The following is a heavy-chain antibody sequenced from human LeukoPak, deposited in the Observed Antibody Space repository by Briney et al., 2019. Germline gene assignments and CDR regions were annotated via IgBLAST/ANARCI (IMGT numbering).Heavy chain of an antibody. D-gene: IGHD5-18*01. V-gene: IGHV1-18*01. Sequence: ASVKVSCKAPGYTFTSYGISWVRQAPGQGLEWMGWISAYNGNTNYAQKLQGRVTMTTDTSTSTAYMELRSLRSDDTAVYYCARVPYSYGYGFYYFDYWGQGTLVTVSS. CDR2: ISAYNGNT. CDR1: GYTFTSYG. CDR3: ARVPYSYGYGFYYFDY. J-gene: IGHJ4*02.